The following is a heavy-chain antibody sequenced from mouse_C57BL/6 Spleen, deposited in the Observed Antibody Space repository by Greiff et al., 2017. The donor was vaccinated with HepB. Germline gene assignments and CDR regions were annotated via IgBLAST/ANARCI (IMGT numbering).Heavy chain of an antibody. J-gene: IGHJ4*01. CDR3: ARSTDGYFAMDY. CDR1: GYTFTSYG. D-gene: IGHD2-3*01. CDR2: IYPRSGNT. V-gene: IGHV1-81*01. Sequence: QVQLQQSGAELARPGASVKLSCKASGYTFTSYGISWVKQRTGQGLEWIGEIYPRSGNTYYNEKFKGKATLTADKSSSTAYMELRSLTSEDSAVNFCARSTDGYFAMDYWGRGTSVTVSS.